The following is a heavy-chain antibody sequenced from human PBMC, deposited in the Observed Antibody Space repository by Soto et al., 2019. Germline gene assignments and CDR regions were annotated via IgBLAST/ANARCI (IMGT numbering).Heavy chain of an antibody. Sequence: HPGGSLRLSCAASGFTFSSYWMSWVRQAPGKGLEWVANIKQDGSEKYYVDSVKGRFTISRDNAKNSLYLQMNSLRAEDTAVYYCARDLGIAAAGSGGYYYYRMDVWGQGTPVTVSS. CDR2: IKQDGSEK. CDR3: ARDLGIAAAGSGGYYYYRMDV. CDR1: GFTFSSYW. D-gene: IGHD6-13*01. J-gene: IGHJ6*02. V-gene: IGHV3-7*01.